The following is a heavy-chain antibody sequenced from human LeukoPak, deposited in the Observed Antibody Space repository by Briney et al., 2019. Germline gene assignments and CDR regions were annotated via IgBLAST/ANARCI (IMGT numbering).Heavy chain of an antibody. CDR2: IHSTGAT. CDR3: ARGLEVGAGRPLDY. CDR1: GVSINHYY. J-gene: IGHJ4*02. D-gene: IGHD1-1*01. V-gene: IGHV4-4*07. Sequence: SETLSLTCSVSGVSINHYYWSWIRQPAGKGLEWVGRIHSTGATDYNPSLKSRLTMSVDTFRNEFSVKLNSVTVADTAFYYCARGLEVGAGRPLDYWGQGTLVTVSS.